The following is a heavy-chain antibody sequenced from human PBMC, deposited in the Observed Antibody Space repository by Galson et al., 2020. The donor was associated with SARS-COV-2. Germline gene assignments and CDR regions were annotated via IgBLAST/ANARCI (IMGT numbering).Heavy chain of an antibody. CDR2: IQYDSSQE. CDR3: AREYSYTRFHAFDV. J-gene: IGHJ3*01. V-gene: IGHV3-33*05. CDR1: GFNFNSYG. D-gene: IGHD5-18*01. Sequence: GGSLRLSCAASGFNFNSYGMHWVRQAPGKGLEWVAVIQYDSSQESYAESVKGRFTTSRDNYQNKVYLEMNSLRVEDTAVYYCAREYSYTRFHAFDVWGQGTVVTVSS.